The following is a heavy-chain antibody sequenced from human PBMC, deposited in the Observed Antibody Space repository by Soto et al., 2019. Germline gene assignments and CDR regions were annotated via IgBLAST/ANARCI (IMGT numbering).Heavy chain of an antibody. CDR2: INAGNGNT. Sequence: ASVKVSCKASGYTFTSYAMHWVRQAPGQRLEWMGWINAGNGNTKYSQKFQGRVTITRDTSASTAYMELSSLRSEDTAVYYCARYYYGSGSSRRHYYFDYWSQGTLVTVSS. J-gene: IGHJ4*02. CDR1: GYTFTSYA. V-gene: IGHV1-3*01. D-gene: IGHD3-10*01. CDR3: ARYYYGSGSSRRHYYFDY.